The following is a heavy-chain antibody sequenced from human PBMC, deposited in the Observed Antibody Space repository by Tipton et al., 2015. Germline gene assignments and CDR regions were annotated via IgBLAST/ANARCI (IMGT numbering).Heavy chain of an antibody. CDR3: ARGVSRGAIPGRFDF. D-gene: IGHD3-10*01. CDR2: IFYSGGM. Sequence: TLSLTCTVSTDSISIGSYYWSWIRQHPHKGLEWIGFIFYSGGMSYNSSLDSRVSISMDTSKNQFFLTLMSVTAADTAVYYCARGVSRGAIPGRFDFWGQGTSVTVSS. J-gene: IGHJ4*02. CDR1: TDSISIGSYY. V-gene: IGHV4-31*03.